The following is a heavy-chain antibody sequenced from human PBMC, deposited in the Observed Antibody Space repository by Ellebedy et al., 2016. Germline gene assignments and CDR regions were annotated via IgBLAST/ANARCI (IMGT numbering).Heavy chain of an antibody. CDR1: GFTFSSYA. Sequence: GESLKISXAASGFTFSSYAMSWVRQAPGKGLEWVSGISGSGGTTYYADSVKGRFTISRDNSKNTLHLQMNSLRAEDTAVYYCAKRMLGYEGMFDCWGQGTVVTVSS. CDR3: AKRMLGYEGMFDC. V-gene: IGHV3-23*01. D-gene: IGHD3-22*01. CDR2: ISGSGGTT. J-gene: IGHJ4*02.